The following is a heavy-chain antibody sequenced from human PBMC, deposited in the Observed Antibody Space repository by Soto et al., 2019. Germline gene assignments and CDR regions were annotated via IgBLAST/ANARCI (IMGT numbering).Heavy chain of an antibody. CDR1: GFTFSSYA. CDR2: ISGSGGST. D-gene: IGHD3-22*01. CDR3: AKVPYDSSGYYSAFDY. J-gene: IGHJ4*02. Sequence: EVQLVESGGGLVKPGGSLRLSCAASGFTFSSYAMSWVRQAPGKGLEWVSAISGSGGSTYYADSVKGRFTISRDNSKNTLYLQMNSLRAEDTAVYYCAKVPYDSSGYYSAFDYWGQGTLVTVSS. V-gene: IGHV3-23*04.